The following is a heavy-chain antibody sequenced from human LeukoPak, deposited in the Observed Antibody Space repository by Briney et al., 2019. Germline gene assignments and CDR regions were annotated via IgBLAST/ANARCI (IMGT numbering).Heavy chain of an antibody. CDR3: ARDQGRLLLWSYDAFDI. D-gene: IGHD3-10*01. CDR1: GYTFTSYA. Sequence: GASVKVSCKASGYTFTSYAMHWVRQAPGQRLEWMGWINAGNGNTKYSQKFQGRVTITRDTSASTAYMELSSLRSEDTAVYYCARDQGRLLLWSYDAFDIWGQGTMVTVSS. V-gene: IGHV1-3*01. J-gene: IGHJ3*02. CDR2: INAGNGNT.